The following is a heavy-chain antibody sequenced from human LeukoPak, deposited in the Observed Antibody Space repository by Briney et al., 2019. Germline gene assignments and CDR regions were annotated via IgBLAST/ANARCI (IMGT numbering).Heavy chain of an antibody. CDR3: ARDEGAGGLFDY. J-gene: IGHJ4*02. V-gene: IGHV3-66*01. CDR1: VTAFSNHY. D-gene: IGHD3-16*01. CDR2: SCGGGSS. Sequence: GGPLSYSSAFSVTAFSNHYMRRVRGPGGEGMGWAALSCGGGSSSYADSVKGRFTISRDNSKNTLYLQKNRLRAEDTAVYYCARDEGAGGLFDYWGQGTLVTVSS.